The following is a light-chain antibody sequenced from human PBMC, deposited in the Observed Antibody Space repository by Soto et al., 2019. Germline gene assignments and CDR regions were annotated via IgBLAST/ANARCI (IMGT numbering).Light chain of an antibody. CDR1: QSVSSSY. Sequence: IVLTQSPGTLSLSPGERATLSCRASQSVSSSYLAWYQQKPGQAPRLLIYGASSRATGIPDRFSGSGSGTDFTLTISRLEPKDFAVYYCQQYGSSPQTFGQGTKVEIK. CDR3: QQYGSSPQT. V-gene: IGKV3-20*01. J-gene: IGKJ1*01. CDR2: GAS.